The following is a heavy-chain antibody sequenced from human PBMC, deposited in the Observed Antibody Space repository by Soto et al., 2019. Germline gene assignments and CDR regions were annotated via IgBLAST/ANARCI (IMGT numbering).Heavy chain of an antibody. CDR1: GFTFTEYA. CDR2: INAGTGDT. J-gene: IGHJ4*01. V-gene: IGHV1-3*01. CDR3: ARDYADISVAGIPLLAH. D-gene: IGHD6-19*01. Sequence: QVQLVQSGAEVRKSGASVNVSCKASGFTFTEYAMHWVRQAPGQRLEWMGWINAGTGDTRYSQTLQGRVTITRDTSASPVYMDLSSLRSEDTAVYYCARDYADISVAGIPLLAHWGQGSLVTVSS.